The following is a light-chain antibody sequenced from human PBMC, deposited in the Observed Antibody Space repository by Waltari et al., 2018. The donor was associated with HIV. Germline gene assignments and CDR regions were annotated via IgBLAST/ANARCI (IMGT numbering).Light chain of an antibody. CDR3: SSYRDANDVS. V-gene: IGLV2-8*01. J-gene: IGLJ2*01. Sequence: QSALTQPPSASGTPGQSVTISCTGTSSDVGGFDYVSWYHQQPPKAPKLILYEVNRRPAGVPDRFSGPKSGNTASLTVSGLQPEDEGDYYCSSYRDANDVSFGGGTKLTGL. CDR2: EVN. CDR1: SSDVGGFDY.